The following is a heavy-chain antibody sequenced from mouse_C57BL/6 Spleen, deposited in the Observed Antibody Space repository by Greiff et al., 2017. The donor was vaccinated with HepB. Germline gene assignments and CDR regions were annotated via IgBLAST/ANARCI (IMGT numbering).Heavy chain of an antibody. V-gene: IGHV14-1*01. CDR1: GFNIKDYY. Sequence: VQLKESGAELVRPGASVKLSCTASGFNIKDYYMHWVKQRPEQGLEWIGRIDPEDGDTEYAPKFQGKATMTADTSSTTAYLQLSSLTSEDTAVYYCTLDYDGFAYWGQGTLVTVSA. CDR3: TLDYDGFAY. J-gene: IGHJ3*01. D-gene: IGHD2-4*01. CDR2: IDPEDGDT.